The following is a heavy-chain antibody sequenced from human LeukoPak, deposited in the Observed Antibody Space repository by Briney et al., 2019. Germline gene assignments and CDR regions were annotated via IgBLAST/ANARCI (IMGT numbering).Heavy chain of an antibody. D-gene: IGHD2-2*01. V-gene: IGHV4-39*01. CDR1: GGSISSNRFY. CDR2: IYYSGRT. Sequence: SETLSLTCTVSGGSISSNRFYWDWIRQPPGKGLELIGSIYYSGRTYYNPSLKSRVTISVDTSKNQFSLKLSSVAAADTAVYYCRSCSSSSCYASHWGQGTLVTVSS. J-gene: IGHJ4*02. CDR3: RSCSSSSCYASH.